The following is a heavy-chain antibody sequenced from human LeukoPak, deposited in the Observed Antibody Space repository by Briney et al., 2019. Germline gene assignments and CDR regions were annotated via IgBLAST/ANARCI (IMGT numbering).Heavy chain of an antibody. Sequence: PGGSLRLSCAASGFTFSSYAMSWVRQAPRKGLEWVSAITGSGDSTYYVDSVKGRFTISRDNFKNTVYLQMNSLRAEDTAVYYCAKRRGDCSNGQGCGDSWGQGTLVTVSS. V-gene: IGHV3-23*01. CDR2: ITGSGDST. CDR3: AKRRGDCSNGQGCGDS. D-gene: IGHD2-8*01. J-gene: IGHJ4*02. CDR1: GFTFSSYA.